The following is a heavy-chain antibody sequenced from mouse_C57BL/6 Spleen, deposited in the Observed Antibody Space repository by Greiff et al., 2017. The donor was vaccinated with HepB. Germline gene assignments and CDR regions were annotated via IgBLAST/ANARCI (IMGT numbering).Heavy chain of an antibody. D-gene: IGHD2-3*01. V-gene: IGHV14-2*01. CDR2: IDPEDGET. Sequence: EVQLQQSGAELVKPGASVKLSCTASGFNITDYYMHWVKQRTEQGLEWIGRIDPEDGETKYDPKFQGKATITADTSSTTAYLQLSSLTSEDTAVYYCASLVYDGDYWGQGTLVTVSA. J-gene: IGHJ3*01. CDR3: ASLVYDGDY. CDR1: GFNITDYY.